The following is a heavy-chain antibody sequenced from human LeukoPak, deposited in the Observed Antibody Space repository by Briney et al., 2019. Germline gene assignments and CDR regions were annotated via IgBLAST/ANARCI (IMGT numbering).Heavy chain of an antibody. J-gene: IGHJ5*02. D-gene: IGHD1-26*01. Sequence: GGSLRLSCAASGCTFSSYSMNWVRQAPGKGLEWVSSISSSSSYIYYADSVKGRFTISRDNAKNSLYLQMNSLRAEDTAVYYCARGRGELLSYNWFDPWGQGTLVTVSS. CDR2: ISSSSSYI. V-gene: IGHV3-21*01. CDR3: ARGRGELLSYNWFDP. CDR1: GCTFSSYS.